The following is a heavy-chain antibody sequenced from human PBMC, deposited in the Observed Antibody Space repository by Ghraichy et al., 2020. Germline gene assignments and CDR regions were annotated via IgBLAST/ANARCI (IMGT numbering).Heavy chain of an antibody. D-gene: IGHD2-15*01. CDR1: GFTFSSYA. V-gene: IGHV3-23*01. J-gene: IGHJ4*02. Sequence: GGSLRLSCAASGFTFSSYAMSWVRQAPGKGLEWVSAISGSGGSTYYADSVKGRFTISRDNSKNTLYLQMNSLRAEDTAVYYCAKDGYCSGGSCYSEILIDYWGQGTLVTVSS. CDR2: ISGSGGST. CDR3: AKDGYCSGGSCYSEILIDY.